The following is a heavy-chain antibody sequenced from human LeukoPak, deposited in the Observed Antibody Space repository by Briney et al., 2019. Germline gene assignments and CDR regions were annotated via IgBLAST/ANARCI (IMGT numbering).Heavy chain of an antibody. CDR2: IFTSGST. Sequence: KPSETLSLTCTVSGGSISSGSYSWSWFRRPAGKDLEWLGRIFTSGSTNYNPSLKSRVTISVDTSKNQFSLKLSSVTAADTAVYYCARDTWRVSIAARPDNYYYMDVWGKGTAVTVSS. D-gene: IGHD6-6*01. V-gene: IGHV4-61*02. CDR1: GGSISSGSYS. CDR3: ARDTWRVSIAARPDNYYYMDV. J-gene: IGHJ6*03.